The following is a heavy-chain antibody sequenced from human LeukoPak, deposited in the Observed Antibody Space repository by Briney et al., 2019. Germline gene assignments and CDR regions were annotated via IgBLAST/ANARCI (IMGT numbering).Heavy chain of an antibody. CDR1: GGSISSYY. CDR3: ARLSRAGEDY. Sequence: PSETLSLTCSVFGGSISSYYWTWIRLSPARGLEWIGHIYYSGSPNYNPSLKSRVTISSDTSKNHFSLKVTSVTAADTASYYCARLSRAGEDYWGQGILVTVSS. J-gene: IGHJ4*02. V-gene: IGHV4-59*01. CDR2: IYYSGSP. D-gene: IGHD3-16*01.